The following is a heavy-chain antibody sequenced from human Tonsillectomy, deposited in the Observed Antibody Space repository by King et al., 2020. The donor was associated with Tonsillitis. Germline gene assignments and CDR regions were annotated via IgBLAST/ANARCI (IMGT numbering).Heavy chain of an antibody. J-gene: IGHJ6*03. CDR3: ANIRLWFGEFSPPLGYMDV. CDR1: GFTFSSYA. Sequence: VQLVESGGGLVQPGGSLRLSCAASGFTFSSYAMSWVRQAPGKGLEWVSAISGSGGSTYYADSVKGRFTISRDNSKNTLYLQMNSLRAEDTAVYYCANIRLWFGEFSPPLGYMDVWGKGTTVTVSS. D-gene: IGHD3-10*01. CDR2: ISGSGGST. V-gene: IGHV3-23*04.